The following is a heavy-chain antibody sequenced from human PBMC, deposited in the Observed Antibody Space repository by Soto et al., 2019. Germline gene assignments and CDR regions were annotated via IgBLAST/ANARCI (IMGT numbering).Heavy chain of an antibody. CDR1: GYAFTSYA. D-gene: IGHD1-26*01. Sequence: GASVKVSCKASGYAFTSYAMHWVRQAPGQRLEWMGWINADNGNTKYAQKLQGRVTMTTDTSTSTAYMELRSLRSDDTAVYYCARVVGALGHWFDPWGQGTLVTVSS. CDR2: INADNGNT. V-gene: IGHV1-3*01. CDR3: ARVVGALGHWFDP. J-gene: IGHJ5*02.